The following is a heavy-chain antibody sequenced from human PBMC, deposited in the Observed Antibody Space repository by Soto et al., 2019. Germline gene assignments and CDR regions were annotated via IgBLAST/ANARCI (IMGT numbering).Heavy chain of an antibody. V-gene: IGHV3-72*01. CDR3: AREGDARWLDS. J-gene: IGHJ5*01. CDR1: GVSVSGWY. D-gene: IGHD1-26*01. Sequence: EVQLVESGGDLVQPGGSARLSCAASGVSVSGWYMDWVRQAPGKGLEWVARLKDRSQNYATEYAASVKGRFTVSRHPSQNSIFLQMNSLKIEDTAVYYCAREGDARWLDSWGQGTLVTVS. CDR2: LKDRSQNYAT.